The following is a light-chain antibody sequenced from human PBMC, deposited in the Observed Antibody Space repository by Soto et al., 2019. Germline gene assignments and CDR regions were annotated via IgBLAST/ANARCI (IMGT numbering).Light chain of an antibody. CDR3: HQYHISPFT. V-gene: IGKV1-5*03. Sequence: DIQMTQSPSTLSASVGDRVTITCRASQRVSTWLAWYQQKPGKAPKLLIHKASTLENGVPSWFSGSGSGTDFTLTISSLQPDDFGTYYCHQYHISPFTFGGVIQVEIK. CDR1: QRVSTW. J-gene: IGKJ4*01. CDR2: KAS.